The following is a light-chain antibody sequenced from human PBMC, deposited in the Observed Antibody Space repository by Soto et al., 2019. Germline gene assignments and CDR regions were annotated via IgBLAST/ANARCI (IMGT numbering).Light chain of an antibody. CDR3: QQYDNLPLT. V-gene: IGKV1-33*01. CDR1: QDISNY. J-gene: IGKJ4*01. CDR2: DAS. Sequence: DIQMTQSPSSLSASVGDRVTITCQARQDISNYLNWYQQKPGKAPKLLIYDASNLETGVPSRFSGTGAGTDFTFTISSLQPEDIATYYCQQYDNLPLTFGRGTKVDIK.